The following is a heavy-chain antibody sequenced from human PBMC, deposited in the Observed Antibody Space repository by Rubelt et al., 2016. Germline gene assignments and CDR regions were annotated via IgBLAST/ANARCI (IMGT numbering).Heavy chain of an antibody. D-gene: IGHD6-13*01. CDR3: ARVISGVEYSSSWHFDY. J-gene: IGHJ4*02. V-gene: IGHV1-18*01. Sequence: QVQLVQSGAEVKKPGASVKVSCKASGYTFTSYGISWVRQAPGQGLEWMGWISAYNGNTNYAQKIQGRVTMTTYTSTSTSYRELRSLSSDDTAVYYCARVISGVEYSSSWHFDYWGQGTLVTVSS. CDR1: GYTFTSYG. CDR2: ISAYNGNT.